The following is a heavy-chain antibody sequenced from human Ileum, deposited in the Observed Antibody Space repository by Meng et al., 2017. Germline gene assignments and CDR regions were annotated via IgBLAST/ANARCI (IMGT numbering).Heavy chain of an antibody. D-gene: IGHD3-3*01. Sequence: VQLQQWGAGLLKPSETLSPTCAVFGGSLSGYYCNWFRQPPGKGLEWIGGSDHFGNTIHNPSLKGRLXISVDTSKNQISLXLTSVIAADTAVXYCVYFWSGYFTSGQGTLVTVSS. V-gene: IGHV4-34*01. J-gene: IGHJ5*02. CDR2: SDHFGNT. CDR3: VYFWSGYFT. CDR1: GGSLSGYY.